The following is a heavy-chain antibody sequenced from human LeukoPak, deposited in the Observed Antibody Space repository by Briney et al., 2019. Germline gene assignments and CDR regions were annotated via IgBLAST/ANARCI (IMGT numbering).Heavy chain of an antibody. CDR1: GGSISSGDYY. Sequence: SQTLSLTCTVSGGSISSGDYYWSWIRQPPGKGLEWIGYIYYSGTTYYNPSLKSRVTISVDTSKNQFSLKLSSVTAADTAVYYCARDLVDIVVVPAAETYYYYYGMDVWGQGTTVTVSS. CDR2: IYYSGTT. V-gene: IGHV4-30-4*01. J-gene: IGHJ6*02. D-gene: IGHD2-2*03. CDR3: ARDLVDIVVVPAAETYYYYYGMDV.